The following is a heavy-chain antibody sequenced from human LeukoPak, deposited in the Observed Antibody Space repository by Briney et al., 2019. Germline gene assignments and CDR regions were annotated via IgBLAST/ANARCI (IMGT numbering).Heavy chain of an antibody. CDR3: ARDAPFYGYYYYYMDV. J-gene: IGHJ6*03. CDR2: INWNGGST. D-gene: IGHD3-10*01. V-gene: IGHV3-20*04. CDR1: GFTFDDYG. Sequence: GGSLRLSCAASGFTFDDYGMSWVRQAPGKGLEWVSGINWNGGSTGYADSVKGRFTISRDNAKNSLYLQMNSLRAEDTAVYYCARDAPFYGYYYYYMDVWGKGTTVTISS.